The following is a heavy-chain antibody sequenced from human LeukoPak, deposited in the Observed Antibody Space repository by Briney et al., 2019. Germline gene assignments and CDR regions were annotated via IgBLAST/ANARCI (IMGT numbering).Heavy chain of an antibody. CDR2: MLTSGNT. CDR1: GGSISSGGYY. Sequence: PSETLSLTCTVSGGSISSGGYYWSWIRQPVGKGLEWIGRMLTSGNTNYNPSLKSRVTISVDTSKNQFSLKLSSVMAADTAVYYCAGARGMGTLDYWGQGTLVTVSS. D-gene: IGHD3-16*01. J-gene: IGHJ4*02. V-gene: IGHV4-61*02. CDR3: AGARGMGTLDY.